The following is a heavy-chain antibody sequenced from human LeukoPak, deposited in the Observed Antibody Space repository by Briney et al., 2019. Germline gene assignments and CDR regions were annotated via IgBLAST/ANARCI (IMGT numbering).Heavy chain of an antibody. D-gene: IGHD3-3*01. Sequence: GGSLRLSCAASGFTFSSYAMHWVRQAPGKGLEWVAVISYDGSNKYYADSVKGRFTISRDNSKNTLYLQMNSLRAEDTAVYYCAGPWAGFWSGYYTEEPYYFDYWGQGTLVTVSS. CDR1: GFTFSSYA. J-gene: IGHJ4*02. CDR3: AGPWAGFWSGYYTEEPYYFDY. CDR2: ISYDGSNK. V-gene: IGHV3-30-3*01.